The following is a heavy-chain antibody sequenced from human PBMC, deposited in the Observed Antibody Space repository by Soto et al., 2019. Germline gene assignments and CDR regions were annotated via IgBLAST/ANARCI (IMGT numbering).Heavy chain of an antibody. CDR1: GGTFSSYA. CDR2: VIPIFGTA. V-gene: IGHV1-69*12. CDR3: AVTAKQLVGASGEYYFDY. D-gene: IGHD6-6*01. Sequence: QVQLVQSGAAVKKPGSSVKVSCKASGGTFSSYAISWVRQAPGQGLEWMGGVIPIFGTANYAQKFQGRVTITADESTSTXXMERSSLRSEDTAVYYCAVTAKQLVGASGEYYFDYWGQGTLVTVSS. J-gene: IGHJ4*02.